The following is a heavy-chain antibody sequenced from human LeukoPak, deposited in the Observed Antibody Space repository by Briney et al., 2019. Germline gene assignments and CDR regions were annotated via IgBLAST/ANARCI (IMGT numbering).Heavy chain of an antibody. J-gene: IGHJ6*04. Sequence: ASVKVSCKASGGTFSSYAISWVRQAPGRGLEWMGGIIPIFGTANYAQKFQGRVTITADKSTSTAYMELSSLRSEDTAVYYCASSPASLWFGEAYYYGMDVWGKGTTVTVSS. D-gene: IGHD3-10*01. V-gene: IGHV1-69*06. CDR3: ASSPASLWFGEAYYYGMDV. CDR2: IIPIFGTA. CDR1: GGTFSSYA.